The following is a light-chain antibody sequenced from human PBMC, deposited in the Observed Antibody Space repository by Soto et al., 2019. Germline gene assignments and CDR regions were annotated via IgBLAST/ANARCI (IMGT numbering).Light chain of an antibody. CDR2: GAS. J-gene: IGKJ1*01. CDR3: QEYGSSRT. V-gene: IGKV3-20*01. Sequence: VLTQSPGTLSLSPGERVTLSCRASQSVSSTYLAWYQQKPGQAPRLLIYGASSRATGIPDRFSGSGSGTDFTLTISRLEPDDFAVYYCQEYGSSRTFGQGTKV. CDR1: QSVSSTY.